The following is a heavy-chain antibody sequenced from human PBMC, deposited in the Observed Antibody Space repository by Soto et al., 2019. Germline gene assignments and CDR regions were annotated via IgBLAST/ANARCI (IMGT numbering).Heavy chain of an antibody. CDR2: IDRQHGEL. V-gene: IGHV1-24*01. Sequence: ASVKVSCKVSGNSLRKLSMYWVRQAPGKGLECMGGIDRQHGELVYAKGLQGRLTMTEDTPTDTVYMELSSLRSEDTAVYFCAAVHLPPYEFAFAGVVAGDFDSWGQGTPVTVSP. J-gene: IGHJ4*02. D-gene: IGHD3-16*02. CDR3: AAVHLPPYEFAFAGVVAGDFDS. CDR1: GNSLRKLS.